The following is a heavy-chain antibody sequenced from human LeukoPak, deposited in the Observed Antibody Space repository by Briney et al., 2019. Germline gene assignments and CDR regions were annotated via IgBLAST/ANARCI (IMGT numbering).Heavy chain of an antibody. J-gene: IGHJ4*02. V-gene: IGHV4-59*01. D-gene: IGHD3-16*01. CDR3: ARTRRDAYLTPFKY. Sequence: SETLSLTCTVSGASISRYYWNWIRQPPGKGLEWIGYISSSGSTNYSFSLKSRVTISVDTSKNQLSLKLSSVTAADTAMYYCARTRRDAYLTPFKYWGQGTLVSVSS. CDR1: GASISRYY. CDR2: ISSSGST.